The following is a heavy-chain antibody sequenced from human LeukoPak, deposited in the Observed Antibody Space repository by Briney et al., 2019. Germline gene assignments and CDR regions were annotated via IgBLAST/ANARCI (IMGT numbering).Heavy chain of an antibody. J-gene: IGHJ3*02. D-gene: IGHD2-21*01. CDR3: ARDYSHAFDI. Sequence: GGSLRLSCAASGFTFDDYAMHWVRQAPGKGLEWVSGISWDSGSIGYADSVKGRFTISRDNAMNSLYLQMNSLRADDTAVYYCARDYSHAFDIWGQGTMVTVSS. CDR2: ISWDSGSI. CDR1: GFTFDDYA. V-gene: IGHV3-9*01.